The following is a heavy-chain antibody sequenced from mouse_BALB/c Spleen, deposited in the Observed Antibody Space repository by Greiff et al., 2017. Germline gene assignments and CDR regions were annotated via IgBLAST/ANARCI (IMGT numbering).Heavy chain of an antibody. CDR3: AREGPLRYAMDY. CDR1: GFTFSSYA. D-gene: IGHD1-1*01. V-gene: IGHV5-6-5*01. CDR2: ISSGGST. J-gene: IGHJ4*01. Sequence: EVKLQESGGGLVKPGGSLKLSCAASGFTFSSYAMSWVRQTPEKRLEWVASISSGGSTYYPDSVKGRFTISRDNARNILYLQMSSLRSEDTAMYYCAREGPLRYAMDYWGQGTSVTVSS.